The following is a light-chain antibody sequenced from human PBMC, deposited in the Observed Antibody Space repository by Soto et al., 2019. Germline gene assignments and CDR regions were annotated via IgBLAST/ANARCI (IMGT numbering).Light chain of an antibody. Sequence: EIVLTQSPATLSVSPGDRATLSCRASQSVGSNLAWYQQKPGQAPRLLIYDASNRATGIPARFSGSGSGTDFTLTISRLEPEDFAVYYCQQYGSSPRTFGQGTKVDIK. CDR1: QSVGSN. CDR2: DAS. V-gene: IGKV3-20*01. J-gene: IGKJ1*01. CDR3: QQYGSSPRT.